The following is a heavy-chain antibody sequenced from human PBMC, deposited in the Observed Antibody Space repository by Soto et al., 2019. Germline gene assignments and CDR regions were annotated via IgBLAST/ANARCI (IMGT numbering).Heavy chain of an antibody. J-gene: IGHJ4*02. Sequence: GSLRLSCAASGFTFSSYGMHGVRQAPGKGLEWVAVIWYDGSNKYYADSVKGRFTISRDNSKNTLYLQMNSLRAEDTAVYYCARDGPYYYDSSGLGFDYWGQGTLVTVSS. CDR3: ARDGPYYYDSSGLGFDY. D-gene: IGHD3-22*01. V-gene: IGHV3-33*01. CDR1: GFTFSSYG. CDR2: IWYDGSNK.